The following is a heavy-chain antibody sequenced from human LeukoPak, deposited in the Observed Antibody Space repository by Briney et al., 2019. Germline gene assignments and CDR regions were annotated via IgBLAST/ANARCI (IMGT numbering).Heavy chain of an antibody. V-gene: IGHV3-30*18. CDR2: ISYDGSNK. D-gene: IGHD3-10*01. Sequence: PGGSLRLSCAASGFTFSSYGMHWVRQAPGKGLEWVSVISYDGSNKYYADSVKGRFTISRDNYKNKLYLQMNSLRAKAKAADYCSKAELLWFGELAFDYWGQGTLVTVSS. CDR3: SKAELLWFGELAFDY. CDR1: GFTFSSYG. J-gene: IGHJ4*02.